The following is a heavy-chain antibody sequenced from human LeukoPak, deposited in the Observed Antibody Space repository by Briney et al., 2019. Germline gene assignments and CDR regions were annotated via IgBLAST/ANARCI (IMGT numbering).Heavy chain of an antibody. CDR1: GFTFSSYG. V-gene: IGHV3-30*18. D-gene: IGHD1-26*01. CDR3: AKDLRVWGATAPFDY. J-gene: IGHJ4*02. Sequence: GGSLRLSCAASGFTFSSYGMHWLRQAPGKGLEWVAVISYDGSNKYYADSVKGRFTISRDNSKNTLYLQMNSLRAEDTAVYYCAKDLRVWGATAPFDYWGQGTLVTVSS. CDR2: ISYDGSNK.